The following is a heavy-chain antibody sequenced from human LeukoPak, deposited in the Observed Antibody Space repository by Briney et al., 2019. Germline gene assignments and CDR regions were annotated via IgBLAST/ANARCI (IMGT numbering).Heavy chain of an antibody. V-gene: IGHV4-34*01. CDR3: ARSVDCSSTSCYSDY. Sequence: SETLSLTCAVYGGSFSGYYWSWIRQPPGKGLEWIGEINHSGSTNYNPSLKSRVTISVDTSKHQFSLKLSSVTAADTAVYYCARSVDCSSTSCYSDYWGQGTLVTVSS. CDR2: INHSGST. J-gene: IGHJ4*02. D-gene: IGHD2-2*02. CDR1: GGSFSGYY.